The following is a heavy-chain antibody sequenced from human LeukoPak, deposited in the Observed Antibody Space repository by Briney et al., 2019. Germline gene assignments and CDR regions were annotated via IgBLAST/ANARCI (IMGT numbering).Heavy chain of an antibody. V-gene: IGHV3-30*02. J-gene: IGHJ4*02. CDR2: IRYDGSNK. CDR1: GFTFSSYG. Sequence: GGSLRLSCAASGFTFSSYGMHWVRQAPGKGLEWVAFIRYDGSNKYYADSVKGRFTISRDNSKNTLYLQMNSLRAEDTAVYYCAKDHWATTASVYDYWGQGTLVTVSS. D-gene: IGHD5-12*01. CDR3: AKDHWATTASVYDY.